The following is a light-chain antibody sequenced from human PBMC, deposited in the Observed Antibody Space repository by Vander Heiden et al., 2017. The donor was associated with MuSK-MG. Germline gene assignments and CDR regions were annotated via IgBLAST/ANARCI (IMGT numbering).Light chain of an antibody. CDR3: RQRLQFPWT. J-gene: IGKJ1*01. CDR2: EAS. CDR1: QSLLHSDGKTY. Sequence: DVAITQTPLSLSVTPGQPAPISCKSSQSLLHSDGKTYLCWYLQRPGQPPQLLIHEASSRGSGVPDRISGSESGTDFTLRISRVEAEDVGIYYCRQRLQFPWTFGQGTKVEIK. V-gene: IGKV2D-29*01.